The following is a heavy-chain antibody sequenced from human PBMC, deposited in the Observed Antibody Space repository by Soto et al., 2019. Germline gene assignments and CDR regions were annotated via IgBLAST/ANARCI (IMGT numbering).Heavy chain of an antibody. J-gene: IGHJ6*02. CDR3: ARRRGIAAAGNEQLGSWDPDYYYYGMDV. CDR1: GFTFSSYS. Sequence: KLGGSLRLSCAASGFTFSSYSMNWVRQAPGKGLEWVSSISSSSSYIYYADSVKGRFTISRDNAKNSLYLQMNSLRAEDTAVYYCARRRGIAAAGNEQLGSWDPDYYYYGMDVWGQGTTVTVSS. CDR2: ISSSSSYI. V-gene: IGHV3-21*01. D-gene: IGHD6-13*01.